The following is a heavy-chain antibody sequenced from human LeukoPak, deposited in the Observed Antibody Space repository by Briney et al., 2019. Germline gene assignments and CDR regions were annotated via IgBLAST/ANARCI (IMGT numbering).Heavy chain of an antibody. V-gene: IGHV4-59*01. Sequence: PSETLSLTCTVSGGSISSYYWSWIRQPPGKGLEWIGYIYYSGGTTYSPSLQSRVTMSVDTFKNQFSLKLRSVAAADTAVYYCARDQEGYGIDIWGQGTMVTVSS. CDR3: ARDQEGYGIDI. J-gene: IGHJ3*02. CDR1: GGSISSYY. CDR2: IYYSGGT. D-gene: IGHD5-18*01.